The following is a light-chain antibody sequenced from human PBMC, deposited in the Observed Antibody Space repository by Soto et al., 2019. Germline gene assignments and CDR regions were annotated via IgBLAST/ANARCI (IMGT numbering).Light chain of an antibody. CDR2: TAS. J-gene: IGKJ4*01. Sequence: DIHVTQKQKSVSASVGGRVTITGGASHDIDRLLAWYQQKPGLAPNLVIYTASRLHGGGPSRFSGSASGTDFTLTISSLQPEDVTPYYCQEGKSFPLRFGGGAKADIK. CDR1: HDIDRL. CDR3: QEGKSFPLR. V-gene: IGKV1-12*01.